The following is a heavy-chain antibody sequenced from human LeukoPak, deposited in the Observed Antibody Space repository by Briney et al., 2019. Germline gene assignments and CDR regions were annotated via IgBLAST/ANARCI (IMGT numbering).Heavy chain of an antibody. J-gene: IGHJ5*02. CDR3: ARKGGGQLVNTRRWFDP. V-gene: IGHV4-39*07. CDR2: IYYSGST. Sequence: GSLRLSCAASGFTFSTYEMDWIRQPPGKGLEWIGSIYYSGSTYYNPSLKSRVTISLDTSKNQFSLKLSSVTAADTAVYYCARKGGGQLVNTRRWFDPWGQGTLVTVSS. D-gene: IGHD6-6*01. CDR1: GFTFSTYE.